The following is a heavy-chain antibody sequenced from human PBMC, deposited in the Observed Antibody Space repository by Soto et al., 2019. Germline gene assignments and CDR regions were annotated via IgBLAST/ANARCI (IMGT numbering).Heavy chain of an antibody. Sequence: QVQLQESGPGLVKPSETLSLTCTVSGGSVSSGSYYWSWIRQPPGKGLEWIGYIYYSGSTNYNPSLKGRVTISVVTSKNQFSLKLSSVTAADAAVYYCARVYDSSVNFDYWGQGTLVTVSS. D-gene: IGHD3-22*01. V-gene: IGHV4-61*01. CDR3: ARVYDSSVNFDY. CDR1: GGSVSSGSYY. CDR2: IYYSGST. J-gene: IGHJ4*02.